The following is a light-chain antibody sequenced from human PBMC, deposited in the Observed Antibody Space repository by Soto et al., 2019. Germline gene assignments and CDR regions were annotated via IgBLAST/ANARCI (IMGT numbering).Light chain of an antibody. V-gene: IGKV1-39*01. Sequence: DIQMTQSPSSLSASVGARVTITCRASQSISSYLNWYQQKPGKAPKLLIYSASNLQGGVPSRFSGSGSGTDFTHTIGSLQPEDFATYYCQQNYITPITFGQGTRLEIK. CDR3: QQNYITPIT. CDR1: QSISSY. J-gene: IGKJ5*01. CDR2: SAS.